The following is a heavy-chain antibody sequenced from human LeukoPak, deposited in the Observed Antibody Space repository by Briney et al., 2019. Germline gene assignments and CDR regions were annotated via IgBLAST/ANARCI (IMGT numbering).Heavy chain of an antibody. Sequence: GGSLRLSCAASGFTFSSYSMNWVRQAPGKGLEWVSSISSSSSYIYYADSVKGRFTISRDNAKNSLYPQMNSLRAEDTAVYYCAREMWFGELLYGHHHDYWGQGTLVTVSS. CDR3: AREMWFGELLYGHHHDY. CDR2: ISSSSSYI. J-gene: IGHJ4*02. CDR1: GFTFSSYS. V-gene: IGHV3-21*04. D-gene: IGHD3-10*01.